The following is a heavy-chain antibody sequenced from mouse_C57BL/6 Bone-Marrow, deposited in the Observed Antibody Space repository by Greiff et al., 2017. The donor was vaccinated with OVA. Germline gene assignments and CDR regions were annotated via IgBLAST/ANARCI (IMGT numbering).Heavy chain of an antibody. V-gene: IGHV1-9*01. J-gene: IGHJ2*01. Sequence: VKLQQSGAELMKPGASVKLSCTATGYTFTGYWIEWVKQRPGHGLEWIGEILPGSGSTNYNEKLKGKATFTADTSSNTAYMQLSSLTTEDSAIYSCARVPTYYGSSTYYFDYWGQGTTLTVSS. CDR2: ILPGSGST. D-gene: IGHD1-1*01. CDR3: ARVPTYYGSSTYYFDY. CDR1: GYTFTGYW.